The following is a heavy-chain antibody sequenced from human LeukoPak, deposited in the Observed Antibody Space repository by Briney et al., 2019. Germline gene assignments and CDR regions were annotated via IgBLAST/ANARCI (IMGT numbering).Heavy chain of an antibody. D-gene: IGHD3-10*01. J-gene: IGHJ5*02. CDR1: GYSISSSSYY. CDR2: IYYSGST. V-gene: IGHV4-39*07. CDR3: ARDPNGDNWFDP. Sequence: PSETLSLTCTVSGYSISSSSYYWGWIRQPPGKGLEWIGSIYYSGSTYYNPSLKSRVTISVDTSKNQFSLKLSSVTAADTAVYYCARDPNGDNWFDPWGQGTLVTVSS.